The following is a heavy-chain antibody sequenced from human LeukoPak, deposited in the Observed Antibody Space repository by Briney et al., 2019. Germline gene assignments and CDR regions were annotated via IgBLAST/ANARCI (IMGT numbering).Heavy chain of an antibody. J-gene: IGHJ4*02. CDR3: ARGSPNLFDY. D-gene: IGHD1-14*01. Sequence: GSLRLSCAASGFTFSSYSMNWVRQAPGKGLEWVSSISSSSTNIYYADSVKGRFTISRDNAKNSLYLQMNSLRDEDTAVYYCARGSPNLFDYWGQGTLVTVSS. CDR1: GFTFSSYS. V-gene: IGHV3-21*01. CDR2: ISSSSTNI.